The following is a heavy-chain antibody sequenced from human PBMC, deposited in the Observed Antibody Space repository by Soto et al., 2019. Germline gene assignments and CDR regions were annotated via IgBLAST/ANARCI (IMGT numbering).Heavy chain of an antibody. D-gene: IGHD3-3*01. CDR3: ARTPLFGVVTPFDY. J-gene: IGHJ4*02. CDR1: GFTFSDYY. V-gene: IGHV3-11*01. CDR2: ISSSGSTI. Sequence: GGSLRLSCAASGFTFSDYYMSWIRQAPGKGLEWVSYISSSGSTIYYADSVKGRFTISRDNAKNSLYLQMNSLRAEDTAVYYCARTPLFGVVTPFDYWGQGTLVTVSS.